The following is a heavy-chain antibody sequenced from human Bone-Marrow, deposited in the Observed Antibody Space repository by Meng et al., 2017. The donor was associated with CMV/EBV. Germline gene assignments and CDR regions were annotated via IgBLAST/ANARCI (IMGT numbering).Heavy chain of an antibody. J-gene: IGHJ4*02. Sequence: GASLKISCAASGFTVSSNYMSWVRQAPGKGLEWVSVIYSGGSTYYADSVKGRFTISRDNSKNTLYLQMNSLRAEDTAVYYCARGDDLDHWGQGTLVTVSS. CDR2: IYSGGST. CDR3: ARGDDLDH. D-gene: IGHD2-21*01. V-gene: IGHV3-53*01. CDR1: GFTVSSNY.